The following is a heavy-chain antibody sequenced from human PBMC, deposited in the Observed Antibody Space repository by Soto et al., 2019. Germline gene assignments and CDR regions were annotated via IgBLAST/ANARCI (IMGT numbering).Heavy chain of an antibody. V-gene: IGHV1-69*01. CDR1: GGTFSSYA. J-gene: IGHJ6*02. CDR2: IIPIFGTA. Sequence: QVQLVQSGAEVKKPGSSVKLSCKASGGTFSSYAISWVRQAPGPGLEWMGGIIPIFGTANYAQKFQGRGAITADESTSKAYMELSRMRSEDKAVSYCARAEISMVRGVIGNYGMDVWGQGTTVTVSS. CDR3: ARAEISMVRGVIGNYGMDV. D-gene: IGHD3-10*01.